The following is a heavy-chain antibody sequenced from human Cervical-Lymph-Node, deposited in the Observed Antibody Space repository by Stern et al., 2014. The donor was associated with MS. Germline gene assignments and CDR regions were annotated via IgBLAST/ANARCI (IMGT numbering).Heavy chain of an antibody. CDR1: GLTFNKYA. CDR3: AKQYFDSGGYSYYYGMDV. V-gene: IGHV3-23*04. J-gene: IGHJ6*02. CDR2: IRGSCGSR. D-gene: IGHD3-22*01. Sequence: EVQLVQSGGDLVQPGGSLRLSCAASGLTFNKYAMNWVRQAPGKGMEWVSTIRGSCGSRYYADSVKGRFTISRDNSENTLYLQMHSLRAEDTAIYYCAKQYFDSGGYSYYYGMDVWGQGTTVTVSS.